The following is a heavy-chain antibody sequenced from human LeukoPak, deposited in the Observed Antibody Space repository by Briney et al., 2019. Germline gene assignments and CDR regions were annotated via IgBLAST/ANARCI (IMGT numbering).Heavy chain of an antibody. CDR2: FDPEDGET. D-gene: IGHD3-22*01. CDR1: GYTLTELS. CDR3: ARGQYYYDLYFDY. V-gene: IGHV1-24*01. J-gene: IGHJ4*02. Sequence: ASVKVSCKVSGYTLTELSMHWVRQAPGKGLEWMGGFDPEDGETIYAQKFQGRVTITRDTSASTAYMELSSLRSEDMAVYYCARGQYYYDLYFDYWGQGTLVTVSS.